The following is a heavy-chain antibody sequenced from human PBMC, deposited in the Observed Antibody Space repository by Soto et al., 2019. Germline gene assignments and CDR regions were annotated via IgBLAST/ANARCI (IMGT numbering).Heavy chain of an antibody. D-gene: IGHD3-22*01. CDR1: GFTFSSYA. V-gene: IGHV3-23*01. Sequence: GGSLRLSCAASGFTFSSYAMSWVRQAPGKGLEWVSGISGSGGRTYYADSVKGRFTISRDNSKNTLYLQMNSLRADDTAVYYCAKAPILYYYDSSGIVDYWGQGTLVTVSS. CDR3: AKAPILYYYDSSGIVDY. CDR2: ISGSGGRT. J-gene: IGHJ4*02.